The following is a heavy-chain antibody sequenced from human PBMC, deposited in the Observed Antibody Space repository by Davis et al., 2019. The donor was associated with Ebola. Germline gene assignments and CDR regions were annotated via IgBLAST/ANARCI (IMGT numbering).Heavy chain of an antibody. J-gene: IGHJ4*02. V-gene: IGHV3-7*03. CDR3: ARSPRYSYGNYFDY. Sequence: GESLKISCAASGFTFSSYWMSWVRQAPGKGLEWVANIKQDGSEKYYVDSVKGRFTISRDNAKNSLYLQMNSLRAEDTAVYYCARSPRYSYGNYFDYWGQGTLVTVSS. CDR1: GFTFSSYW. CDR2: IKQDGSEK. D-gene: IGHD5-18*01.